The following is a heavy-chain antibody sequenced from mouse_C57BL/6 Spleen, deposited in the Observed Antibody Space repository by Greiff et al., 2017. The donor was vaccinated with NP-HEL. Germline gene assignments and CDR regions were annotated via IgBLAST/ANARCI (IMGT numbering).Heavy chain of an antibody. Sequence: VQLQQSGAELVKPGASVKISCKASGYAFSSYWMNWVKQRPGKGLEWIGQIYPGDGDTNYNGKFKGKATLTADKSSSTAYMQLSSLTSEDSAVYFCARWDYAGPYYFDYWGQGTTLTVSS. CDR3: ARWDYAGPYYFDY. V-gene: IGHV1-80*01. J-gene: IGHJ2*01. D-gene: IGHD2-4*01. CDR1: GYAFSSYW. CDR2: IYPGDGDT.